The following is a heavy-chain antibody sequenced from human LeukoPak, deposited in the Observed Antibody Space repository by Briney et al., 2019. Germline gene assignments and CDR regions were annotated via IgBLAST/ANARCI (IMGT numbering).Heavy chain of an antibody. Sequence: QSGGSLRLSCAASGFRFSSYWMTWVRQAPGKGLEWVANLNQDGSDKKYVDSVKGRFTISRDNAKNSLYLQMNSLRVEDTALYYCARDAYDYASESWGQRTLVTVSS. V-gene: IGHV3-7*01. CDR3: ARDAYDYASES. CDR1: GFRFSSYW. D-gene: IGHD2-2*01. CDR2: LNQDGSDK. J-gene: IGHJ5*02.